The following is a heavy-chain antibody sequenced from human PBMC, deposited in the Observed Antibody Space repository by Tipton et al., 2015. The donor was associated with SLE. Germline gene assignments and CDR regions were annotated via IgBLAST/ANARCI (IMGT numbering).Heavy chain of an antibody. D-gene: IGHD3-22*01. V-gene: IGHV3-30*02. CDR2: IRYDGSNK. CDR1: GFTFSSYG. CDR3: AKPHYYDSSGYSFFFGY. J-gene: IGHJ4*02. Sequence: SLRLSCAASGFTFSSYGMHWVRQAPGKGLEWVAFIRYDGSNKYYADSVKGRFTISRDNSKNTLYLQMNSLRAEDTAVYYCAKPHYYDSSGYSFFFGYWGQGTLVTVSS.